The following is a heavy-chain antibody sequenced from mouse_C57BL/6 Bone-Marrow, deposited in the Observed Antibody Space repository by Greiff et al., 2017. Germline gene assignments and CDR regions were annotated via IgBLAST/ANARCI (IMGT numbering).Heavy chain of an antibody. V-gene: IGHV1-15*01. CDR2: IDPETGGT. J-gene: IGHJ3*01. Sequence: QVHVKQSGAELVRPGASVTLSCKASGYTFTDYEMHWVKQTPVHGLEWIGAIDPETGGTAYNQKVKGKAILTADKSSRTAYMELRSLTSEDSAVYYCTRRCDGYGGAWLAYWGQGTLVTVSA. CDR1: GYTFTDYE. D-gene: IGHD2-3*01. CDR3: TRRCDGYGGAWLAY.